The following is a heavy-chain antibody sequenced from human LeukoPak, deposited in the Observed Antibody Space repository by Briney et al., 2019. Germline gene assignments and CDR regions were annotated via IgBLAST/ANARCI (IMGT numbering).Heavy chain of an antibody. CDR1: GFSVNTNY. D-gene: IGHD6-13*01. Sequence: GGSLRLSCAASGFSVNTNYMTWVRQAPGKGLEWVSVLYSGGGAYYADSVKDRFTISRDNSKNTLYLQMNSLRAEDTAVYYCARTPGSSWYRYFDLWGRGTLVTVSS. CDR3: ARTPGSSWYRYFDL. J-gene: IGHJ2*01. V-gene: IGHV3-66*01. CDR2: LYSGGGA.